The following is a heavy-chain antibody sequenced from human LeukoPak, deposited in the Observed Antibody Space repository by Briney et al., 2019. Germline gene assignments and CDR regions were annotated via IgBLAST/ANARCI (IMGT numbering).Heavy chain of an antibody. J-gene: IGHJ3*02. D-gene: IGHD2-21*01. V-gene: IGHV3-74*01. CDR1: GFTFTTYW. Sequence: GGSLILSCAVSGFTFTTYWMHWVRQAPGKGLVWVSRINTDGSSASYADSVKGRFTISRDTAKNTLYLQMNSLRAEDTAVYYCARGDYAFDIWGQGTMVTVSS. CDR3: ARGDYAFDI. CDR2: INTDGSSA.